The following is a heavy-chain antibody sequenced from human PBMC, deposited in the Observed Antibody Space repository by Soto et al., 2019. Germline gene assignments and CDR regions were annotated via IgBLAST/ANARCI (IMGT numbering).Heavy chain of an antibody. CDR3: AKVRAYGYDAFDI. CDR2: ISGSGGST. D-gene: IGHD5-18*01. Sequence: EVQLLESGGGLVQPGGSLRLSCAASGFTFSSYAMSWVRQAPGKGLEWVSAISGSGGSTYYADSVKGRFTISRDNSKNTRYLQMNSLRAEDTAVYYCAKVRAYGYDAFDIWGQGTMVTVSS. V-gene: IGHV3-23*01. CDR1: GFTFSSYA. J-gene: IGHJ3*02.